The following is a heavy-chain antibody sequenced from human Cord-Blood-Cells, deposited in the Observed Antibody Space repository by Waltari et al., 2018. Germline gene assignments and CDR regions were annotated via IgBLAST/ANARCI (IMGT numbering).Heavy chain of an antibody. CDR1: GGSFSGYY. J-gene: IGHJ4*02. D-gene: IGHD3-3*01. Sequence: QVQLQQWGAGLLKPSETLSLTCAVYGGSFSGYYWSWIRHPPGKGLEWIGEINHSGSTNYNPSLKSRVTISVDTSKNQFSLKLSSVTAADTAVYYCARVTVPNYDFWSGYYYFDYWGQGTLVTVSS. CDR2: INHSGST. CDR3: ARVTVPNYDFWSGYYYFDY. V-gene: IGHV4-34*01.